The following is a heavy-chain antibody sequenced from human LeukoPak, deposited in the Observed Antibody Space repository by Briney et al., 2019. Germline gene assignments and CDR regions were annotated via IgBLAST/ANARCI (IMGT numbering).Heavy chain of an antibody. CDR3: AREKTGTKYYFDY. Sequence: SVKVSCXASGGTFSSYTISWVRQAPGQGLEWMGRIIPILGIANYAQKFQGRVTITADKSTSTAYMELSSLRSEDTAVYYCAREKTGTKYYFDYWGQGTLVTVSS. J-gene: IGHJ4*02. V-gene: IGHV1-69*04. D-gene: IGHD1-7*01. CDR2: IIPILGIA. CDR1: GGTFSSYT.